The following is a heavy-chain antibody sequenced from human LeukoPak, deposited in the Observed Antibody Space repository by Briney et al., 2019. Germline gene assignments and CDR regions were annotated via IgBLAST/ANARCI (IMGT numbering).Heavy chain of an antibody. D-gene: IGHD3-16*01. Sequence: GGSLRLSCAASGFTFSSYAMSWVRQAPGKGLEWVSAISGSGGSTYYADSVKGRFTISRDNSKNTLYLQMNSLRAEDTAVYYCANDLYDYVWGNGYWGQGTLVTVSS. CDR1: GFTFSSYA. J-gene: IGHJ4*02. CDR2: ISGSGGST. V-gene: IGHV3-23*01. CDR3: ANDLYDYVWGNGY.